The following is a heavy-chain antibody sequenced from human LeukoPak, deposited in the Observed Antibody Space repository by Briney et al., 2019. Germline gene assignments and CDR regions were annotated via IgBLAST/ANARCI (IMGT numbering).Heavy chain of an antibody. CDR1: GYTFTSYD. V-gene: IGHV1-8*01. J-gene: IGHJ6*02. CDR2: MNLNSGNT. Sequence: ASVKVSCKASGYTFTSYDINWVRQATGQGLEWMGWMNLNSGNTGYAQKFQGRVTMTRNTSISTAYMELSSLRSEDTAVYYCARVSDYDFWSGYYVSLRYYYYGMDVWGQGTTVTVSS. D-gene: IGHD3-3*01. CDR3: ARVSDYDFWSGYYVSLRYYYYGMDV.